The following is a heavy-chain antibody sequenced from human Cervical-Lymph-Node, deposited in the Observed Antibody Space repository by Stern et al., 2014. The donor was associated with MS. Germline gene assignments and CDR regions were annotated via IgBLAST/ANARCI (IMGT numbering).Heavy chain of an antibody. J-gene: IGHJ6*02. CDR1: GYTFTSYY. V-gene: IGHV1-46*01. CDR3: ASSSSGSSGYYGMDV. D-gene: IGHD3-22*01. CDR2: INPSGGST. Sequence: VHLVESGAEVKKPGASVKVSCKASGYTFTSYYMYWVRQAPGQGLEWVGIINPSGGSTSYAQKFQGRVTMNRDTSTSTVYMELSSLRSEDTAVYYCASSSSGSSGYYGMDVWGQGTTVTVSS.